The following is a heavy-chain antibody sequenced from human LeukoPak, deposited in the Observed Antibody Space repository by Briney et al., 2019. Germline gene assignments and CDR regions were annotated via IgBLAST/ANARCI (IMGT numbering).Heavy chain of an antibody. J-gene: IGHJ4*02. CDR3: TTLGYHLDS. CDR1: GFDFGAYE. Sequence: GGSLRLSCAAPGFDFGAYEMNWVRQAPGKGLEWVAYFAGSDSTKYYADSVKGRFTISRDNAKNSLYLQMNSLRAEDTALYYCTTLGYHLDSWGQGTLVTVSS. V-gene: IGHV3-48*03. CDR2: FAGSDSTK. D-gene: IGHD3-22*01.